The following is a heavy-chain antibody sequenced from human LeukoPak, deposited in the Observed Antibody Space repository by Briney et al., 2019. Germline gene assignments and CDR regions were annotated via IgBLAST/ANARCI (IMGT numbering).Heavy chain of an antibody. V-gene: IGHV4-34*01. CDR3: ARDPGYCSSTSCYNWFDP. Sequence: SETLSLTCTVSGGSISSYYWSWIRQPPGKGLEWIGEINHSGSTNYNPSLKSRVTISVDTSKNQFSLKLSSVTAADTAVYYCARDPGYCSSTSCYNWFDPWGQGTLVTVSS. CDR1: GGSISSYY. CDR2: INHSGST. D-gene: IGHD2-2*03. J-gene: IGHJ5*02.